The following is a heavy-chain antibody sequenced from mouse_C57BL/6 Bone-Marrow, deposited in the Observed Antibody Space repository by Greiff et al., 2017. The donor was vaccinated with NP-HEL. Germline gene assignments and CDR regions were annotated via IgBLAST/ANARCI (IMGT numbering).Heavy chain of an antibody. V-gene: IGHV1-19*01. CDR1: GYTFTDYY. Sequence: VQLQQSGPVLVKPGASVKMSCKASGYTFTDYYMNWVKQSHGKSLEWIGVINPYNGGTSYNQKFKGKATLTVDQSSSTAYMELNSLTSEDSAVYYCAREGYYGNFFAYWGQGTLVTVSA. D-gene: IGHD2-1*01. J-gene: IGHJ3*01. CDR2: INPYNGGT. CDR3: AREGYYGNFFAY.